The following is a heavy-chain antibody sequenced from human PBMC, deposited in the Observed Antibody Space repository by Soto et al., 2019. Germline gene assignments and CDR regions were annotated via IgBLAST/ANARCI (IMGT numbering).Heavy chain of an antibody. Sequence: GGSLRLSCAASGFTFSTNLMHWVRQGPGKGLVWVSRINSDGTTAAYADSVQGRFTISRDNAKNTLYLHMTSLRGEDMAVYYCAKDGEGVANFDYWGQGTLVTVSS. CDR2: INSDGTTA. CDR1: GFTFSTNL. J-gene: IGHJ4*02. V-gene: IGHV3-74*01. CDR3: AKDGEGVANFDY. D-gene: IGHD3-10*01.